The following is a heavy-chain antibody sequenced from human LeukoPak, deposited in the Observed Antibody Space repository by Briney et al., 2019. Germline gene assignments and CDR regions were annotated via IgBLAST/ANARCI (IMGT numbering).Heavy chain of an antibody. CDR3: WKGGVVVPAANFDY. CDR1: GFTFSSYA. J-gene: IGHJ4*02. CDR2: ISGSGGST. D-gene: IGHD2-2*01. V-gene: IGHV3-23*01. Sequence: PGGSLRLSCAASGFTFSSYAMSWVRQAPGKGLEWVSAISGSGGSTYYADSVKGRFTISRDNSKNALYLQMNSLRAEDTAVYYCWKGGVVVPAANFDYWGQGTLVTVSS.